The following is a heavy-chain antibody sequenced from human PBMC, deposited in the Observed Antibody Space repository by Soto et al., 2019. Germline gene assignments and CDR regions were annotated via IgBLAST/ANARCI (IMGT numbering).Heavy chain of an antibody. V-gene: IGHV3-21*01. CDR2: ISKSDFT. Sequence: SLRFSCSDSRFPFNNYCFHRVRQAPGTRLEWVSPISKSDFTYYSDSVKGRFAIPRADAQSSVSLQMNTLRVDDTTDYYYAGQGRIIIPAVSDLWGEGALVTISS. D-gene: IGHD6-25*01. CDR3: AGQGRIIIPAVSDL. J-gene: IGHJ4*02. CDR1: RFPFNNYC.